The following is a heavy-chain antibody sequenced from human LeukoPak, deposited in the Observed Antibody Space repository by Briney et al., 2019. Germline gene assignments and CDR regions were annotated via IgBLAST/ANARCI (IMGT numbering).Heavy chain of an antibody. J-gene: IGHJ4*02. CDR3: ARDPAPRSAHLPHFDY. V-gene: IGHV3-21*01. CDR2: ISDNSAYI. Sequence: PGGSLRLSCAASGLAFGGYTMTWVRQAPGKGLEWVSSISDNSAYIYHADSLQGRFTTSRDNAKNSLFLQMSSLRADDTAVYYCARDPAPRSAHLPHFDYWGQGILVTVSS. CDR1: GLAFGGYT. D-gene: IGHD6-25*01.